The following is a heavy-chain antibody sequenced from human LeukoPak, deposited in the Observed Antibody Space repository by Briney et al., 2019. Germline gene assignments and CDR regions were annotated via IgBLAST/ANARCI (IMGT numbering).Heavy chain of an antibody. CDR3: VRDDVSP. CDR1: VYTFTGYY. CDR2: INPNSGGT. J-gene: IGHJ5*02. Sequence: ASVKVSCKTSVYTFTGYYIHWVRQAPGQGLEWMGWINPNSGGTNYAQNFQGRVTMTRDTSISTAYMELSRLRSDDTAVYYCVRDDVSPWGQGTLVTVSS. V-gene: IGHV1-2*02.